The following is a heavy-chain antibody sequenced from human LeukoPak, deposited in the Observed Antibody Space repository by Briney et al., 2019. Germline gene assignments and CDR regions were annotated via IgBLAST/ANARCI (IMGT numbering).Heavy chain of an antibody. Sequence: GRSLRLSCGVSGFTFSTYGMSWVRQAPGKGLEWVSGISGSGDSTDYANSVKGRFTISRDNAKNTLYLQMNSLRAEDTAVYYCAKDRGQPYWGQGTLVTVSS. V-gene: IGHV3-23*01. CDR3: AKDRGQPY. CDR1: GFTFSTYG. D-gene: IGHD5-18*01. CDR2: ISGSGDST. J-gene: IGHJ4*02.